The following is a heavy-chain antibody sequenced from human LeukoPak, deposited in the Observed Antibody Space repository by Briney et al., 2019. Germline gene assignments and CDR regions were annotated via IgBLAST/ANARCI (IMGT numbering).Heavy chain of an antibody. V-gene: IGHV4-30-2*01. CDR1: GGSISSGGYY. D-gene: IGHD3-10*01. CDR2: IYHSGST. J-gene: IGHJ5*02. Sequence: KPSETLSLTCTVSGGSISSGGYYWSWIRQPPGKGLEWIGYIYHSGSTYYNPSLKSRVTISVDRSKNQFSLKLSSVTAADTAVYYCARVVSSSWFGESSFDPWGQGTLVTVSS. CDR3: ARVVSSSWFGESSFDP.